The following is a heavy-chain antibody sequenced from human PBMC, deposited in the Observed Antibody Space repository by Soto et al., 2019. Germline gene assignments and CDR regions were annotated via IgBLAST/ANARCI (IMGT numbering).Heavy chain of an antibody. J-gene: IGHJ4*02. Sequence: HPGGSLRLSCAASGFTVSSNYMSWVRQAPGKGLEWVSVIYSGGSTYYADSVKGRFTISRDNSKNTLYLQMNSLRAEDTAVYYCASGGFLEWLSLDYWGQGTLVTVSS. D-gene: IGHD3-3*01. CDR2: IYSGGST. V-gene: IGHV3-53*01. CDR3: ASGGFLEWLSLDY. CDR1: GFTVSSNY.